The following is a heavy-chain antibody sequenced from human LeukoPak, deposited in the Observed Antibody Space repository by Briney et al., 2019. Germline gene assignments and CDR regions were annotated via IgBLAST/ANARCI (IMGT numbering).Heavy chain of an antibody. Sequence: AGGSLRLSCAASGFSFSTYAMSWVRQIPGKGLEWVSAISGSDPGTYYADSVKGRFTISRVNSRNTLYLQMNRLRVEDTAVYYCAKGSRGSCRGAYCYSFDNWGQGTLVTVSS. CDR3: AKGSRGSCRGAYCYSFDN. CDR1: GFSFSTYA. D-gene: IGHD2-21*02. J-gene: IGHJ4*02. V-gene: IGHV3-23*01. CDR2: ISGSDPGT.